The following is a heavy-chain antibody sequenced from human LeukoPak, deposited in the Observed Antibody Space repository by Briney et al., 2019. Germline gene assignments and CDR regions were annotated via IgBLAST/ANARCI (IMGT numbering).Heavy chain of an antibody. CDR3: ARESVPGDRVSAFDI. Sequence: GGSLRLSCAASGFPFSNAWMSWVRQAPGKGLEWVSSISSSSSYIYYADSVKGRFTISRDNAKNSLYLQMDSLRAEDTAVDYCARESVPGDRVSAFDIWGQGTMVTVSS. J-gene: IGHJ3*02. CDR1: GFPFSNAW. D-gene: IGHD7-27*01. V-gene: IGHV3-21*01. CDR2: ISSSSSYI.